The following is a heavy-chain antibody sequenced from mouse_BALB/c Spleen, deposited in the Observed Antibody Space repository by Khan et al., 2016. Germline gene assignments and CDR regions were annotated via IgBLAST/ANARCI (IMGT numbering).Heavy chain of an antibody. CDR2: INSNGGST. V-gene: IGHV5-6-3*01. CDR1: GFTFSTYA. CDR3: ARVRQAVDY. J-gene: IGHJ4*01. D-gene: IGHD2-14*01. Sequence: EVELVESGGGLVQPGGSLKLSCAASGFTFSTYAMSWVRQTPDKRLELVATINSNGGSTYYQDNVKGRFTISSDKAKNTLYLQMGSLKSEDTAMYYCARVRQAVDYWGQGTSVTVSS.